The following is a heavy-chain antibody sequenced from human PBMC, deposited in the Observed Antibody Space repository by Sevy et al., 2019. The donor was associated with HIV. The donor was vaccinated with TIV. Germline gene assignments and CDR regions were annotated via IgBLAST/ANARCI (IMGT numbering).Heavy chain of an antibody. Sequence: GGSLRLSCAASGFTFSSYAMSWVRQAPGKGLEWVSAISGSGGSTYYADSVKGRFTISRDNSKNTLYLQMNSLRAEDKAVYYCAKDYGSGSYYQTDPKIPEGNAFDIWGQGTMVTVSS. CDR3: AKDYGSGSYYQTDPKIPEGNAFDI. J-gene: IGHJ3*02. CDR1: GFTFSSYA. V-gene: IGHV3-23*01. D-gene: IGHD3-10*01. CDR2: ISGSGGST.